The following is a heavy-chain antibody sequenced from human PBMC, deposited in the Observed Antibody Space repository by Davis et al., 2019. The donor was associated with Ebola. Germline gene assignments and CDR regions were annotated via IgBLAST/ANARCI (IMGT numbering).Heavy chain of an antibody. CDR3: AKDRSPDDCSTTSCPNYYFDY. Sequence: PGGSLRLSCAVSGFTFSNYAMSWVRQAPGKGLEWVSAITGSGDNTNYAVSVKGRFTISRDNSKNTSYLQMNSLRAEDTAIYYCAKDRSPDDCSTTSCPNYYFDYWGQGTQVTVSS. CDR2: ITGSGDNT. J-gene: IGHJ4*02. CDR1: GFTFSNYA. D-gene: IGHD2-2*01. V-gene: IGHV3-23*01.